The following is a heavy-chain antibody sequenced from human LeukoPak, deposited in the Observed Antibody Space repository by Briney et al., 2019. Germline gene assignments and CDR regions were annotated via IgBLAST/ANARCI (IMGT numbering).Heavy chain of an antibody. CDR1: GFTFSSYA. D-gene: IGHD4-17*01. CDR3: ARRTYGEPSFDY. V-gene: IGHV3-64*01. CDR2: ISSNGGST. J-gene: IGHJ4*02. Sequence: GGSLRLSCAASGFTFSSYAMHWVRQAPGKGLEYVSAISSNGGSTYYANSVKGRFTISRDNSKNTLYLQMGSLRAEDMAVYYCARRTYGEPSFDYWGQGTLVTVSS.